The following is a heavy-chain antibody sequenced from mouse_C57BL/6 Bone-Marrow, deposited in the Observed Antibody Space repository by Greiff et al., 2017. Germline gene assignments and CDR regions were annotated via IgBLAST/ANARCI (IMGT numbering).Heavy chain of an antibody. CDR3: AIYYDYAWFAY. CDR2: IYPSDSGT. D-gene: IGHD2-4*01. V-gene: IGHV1-61*01. CDR1: GYTFTSYW. Sequence: QVQLKESGAELVRPGSSVKLSCKASGYTFTSYWMDWVKQRPGQGLEWIGNIYPSDSGTHYNQKFKDKATLTVDKSSSTAYMQLSSLTSEDSAVYYCAIYYDYAWFAYWGQGTLVTVSA. J-gene: IGHJ3*01.